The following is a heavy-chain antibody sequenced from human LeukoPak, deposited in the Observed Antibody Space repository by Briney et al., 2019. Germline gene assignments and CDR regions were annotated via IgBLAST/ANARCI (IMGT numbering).Heavy chain of an antibody. V-gene: IGHV3-74*01. CDR1: GFTFSSYS. Sequence: GGSLRLSCAASGFTFSSYSMNWVRQAPGKGLVWVSRINSDGGNTNYADSVKGRSAISRDNAKNTVYLQMNSLRAEDTAVYYCARGRGPYGWFDPWGQGTLVTVSS. CDR3: ARGRGPYGWFDP. CDR2: INSDGGNT. D-gene: IGHD3-10*01. J-gene: IGHJ5*02.